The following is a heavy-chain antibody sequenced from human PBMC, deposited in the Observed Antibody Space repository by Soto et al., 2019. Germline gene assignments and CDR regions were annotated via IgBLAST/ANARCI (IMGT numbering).Heavy chain of an antibody. D-gene: IGHD2-2*01. CDR2: INWNGGST. CDR3: ARNPYCSSTSCPTPYYYYYMDV. CDR1: GFTFDDYG. Sequence: EVQLVESGGGVVRPGGSLRLSCAASGFTFDDYGMSWVRQAPRKGLEWVSGINWNGGSTGYADSVKGRFTISRDNAKNSLYLQMNSLRAEDTALYHCARNPYCSSTSCPTPYYYYYMDVWGKGTTVTVSS. V-gene: IGHV3-20*01. J-gene: IGHJ6*03.